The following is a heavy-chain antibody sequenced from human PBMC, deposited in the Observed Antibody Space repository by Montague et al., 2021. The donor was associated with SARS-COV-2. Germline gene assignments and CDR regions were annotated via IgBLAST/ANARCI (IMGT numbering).Heavy chain of an antibody. CDR1: NVSINNYS. D-gene: IGHD2-21*01. CDR2: IYNSGTT. J-gene: IGHJ4*02. V-gene: IGHV4-59*08. Sequence: SETLSLTCTVSNVSINNYSRGWIRQAPGKGLEWIGHIYNSGTTDYNPSLRSRVTISMDTSKNQFSLKLSSVTAADTAVYYCVRVVGFDFDYWGQGTLVTVSS. CDR3: VRVVGFDFDY.